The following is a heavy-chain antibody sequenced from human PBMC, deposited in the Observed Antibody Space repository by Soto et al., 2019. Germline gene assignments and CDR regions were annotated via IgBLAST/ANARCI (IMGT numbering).Heavy chain of an antibody. V-gene: IGHV3-7*03. D-gene: IGHD6-13*01. Sequence: PGGSLSLSCGASEFTFSSYSMNWVRQAPGKGLEWVANIKNDRSDKYYVDSVKGRFTISRDNAKNSLYLQMNSLRAEDTAVYYCARDPYSSSWYTYYYYGMDVWGQGTTVTVSS. CDR1: EFTFSSYS. J-gene: IGHJ6*02. CDR2: IKNDRSDK. CDR3: ARDPYSSSWYTYYYYGMDV.